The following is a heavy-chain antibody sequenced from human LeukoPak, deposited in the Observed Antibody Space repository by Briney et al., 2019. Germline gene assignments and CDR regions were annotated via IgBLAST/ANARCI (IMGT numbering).Heavy chain of an antibody. V-gene: IGHV1-18*01. CDR3: ARDNDKVVDH. Sequence: GASVKLSCKTSGYTFSNYGISWVRQAPGQGLEWMGWITAYNGNRLHAQRFQGRITLTTDTSTSTSYMELRSLEYDDTAIYYCARDNDKVVDHWGQGTLVTVSS. CDR2: ITAYNGNR. CDR1: GYTFSNYG. J-gene: IGHJ4*01. D-gene: IGHD1-1*01.